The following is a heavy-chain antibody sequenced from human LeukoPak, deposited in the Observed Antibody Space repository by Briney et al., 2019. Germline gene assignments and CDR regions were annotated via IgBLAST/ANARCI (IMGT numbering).Heavy chain of an antibody. Sequence: SETLSLTCTVSGGSISSYYWSWVRQPPGKGLEWIGYISYSGSTYYNPSLKSRVTISVDTSKNQFSLKLSSVTAADTAVYYCARQPYYYDSSGYSRYYFDFWGQGTLVTVSS. V-gene: IGHV4-59*08. CDR2: ISYSGST. CDR3: ARQPYYYDSSGYSRYYFDF. J-gene: IGHJ4*02. D-gene: IGHD3-22*01. CDR1: GGSISSYY.